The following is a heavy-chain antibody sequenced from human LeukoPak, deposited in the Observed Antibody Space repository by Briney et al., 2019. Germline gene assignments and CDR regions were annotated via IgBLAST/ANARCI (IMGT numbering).Heavy chain of an antibody. CDR2: IGTAGEI. Sequence: GGSLRLSGAASGFTFSSYDRDWVGQGTGKGLEGVSGIGTAGEIYYPGSVKGRFTISRENAKNSLYLQMNSLRAGDTAVYYCARAAYSSTWYSRYFDLWGRGTLVTVSS. D-gene: IGHD6-13*01. V-gene: IGHV3-13*01. CDR1: GFTFSSYD. CDR3: ARAAYSSTWYSRYFDL. J-gene: IGHJ2*01.